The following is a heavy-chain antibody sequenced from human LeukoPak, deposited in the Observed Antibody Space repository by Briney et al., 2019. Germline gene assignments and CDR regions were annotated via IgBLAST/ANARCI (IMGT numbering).Heavy chain of an antibody. V-gene: IGHV3-30*18. CDR3: AKDRGRIAAAGIAY. D-gene: IGHD6-13*01. CDR1: GFTFSSYG. Sequence: GRSLRLSCAASGFTFSSYGMHWVRQAPGKGLEWVAVISYDGSNKYYADSVKGRFTISRDNSKNTLYLQTNSLRAEDTAVYYCAKDRGRIAAAGIAYWGQGTLVTVSS. J-gene: IGHJ4*02. CDR2: ISYDGSNK.